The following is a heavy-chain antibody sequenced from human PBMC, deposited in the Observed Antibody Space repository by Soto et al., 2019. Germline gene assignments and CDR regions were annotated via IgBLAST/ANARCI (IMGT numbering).Heavy chain of an antibody. CDR3: AFEMATIGFQYYGMDV. CDR2: IIPIFGEP. J-gene: IGHJ6*02. D-gene: IGHD3-16*01. V-gene: IGHV1-69*12. CDR1: GGTSNSYA. Sequence: QVQVVQSGAELRKPGSSVKVSCKASGGTSNSYAISWVRQAPGQGLEWVGGIIPIFGEPNYVQKFQGRVTVTADEPTRTAYMALRSLTSEDTAVYYCAFEMATIGFQYYGMDVWGQGTTVTVS.